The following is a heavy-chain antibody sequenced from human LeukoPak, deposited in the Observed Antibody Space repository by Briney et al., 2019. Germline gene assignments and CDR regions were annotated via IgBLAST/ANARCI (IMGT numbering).Heavy chain of an antibody. D-gene: IGHD6-13*01. CDR2: ISSSGSTI. V-gene: IGHV3-11*01. Sequence: PGGSLRLSCAASGLTFSNYYMHWVRQAPGKGLEWVSYISSSGSTIYYADSVKGRFTISRDNAKNSLYLQMNSLRAEDTAVYYCARAGRIAAARGAFDIWGQGTMVTVSS. CDR3: ARAGRIAAARGAFDI. CDR1: GLTFSNYY. J-gene: IGHJ3*02.